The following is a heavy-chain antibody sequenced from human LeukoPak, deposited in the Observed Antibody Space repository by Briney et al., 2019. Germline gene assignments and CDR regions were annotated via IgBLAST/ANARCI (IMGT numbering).Heavy chain of an antibody. CDR2: MNPNIGNT. CDR3: ARFPSSSWTYYFDY. J-gene: IGHJ4*02. CDR1: GYTFTSYD. Sequence: ASVKVSCKASGYTFTSYDINWVRQATGQGLEWMGWMNPNIGNTGYAQKFQGRVTMTRNTTISTAYMELSSLRSEDTAVYYCARFPSSSWTYYFDYWGQGTLVTVSS. D-gene: IGHD6-13*01. V-gene: IGHV1-8*01.